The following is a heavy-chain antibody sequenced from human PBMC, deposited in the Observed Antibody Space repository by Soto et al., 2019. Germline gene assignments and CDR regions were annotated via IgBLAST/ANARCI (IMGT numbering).Heavy chain of an antibody. V-gene: IGHV5-51*01. Sequence: PGESLKISCQGSGYTSTTYWIAWVRQMPGKGLEWMGVIYPRDSDAKYSPAFQGQVTFSVDKSINTAYLQWASLEASDTAMYFCARKLAPEFFDSWGQGTLVTVSS. CDR2: IYPRDSDA. D-gene: IGHD5-12*01. CDR1: GYTSTTYW. CDR3: ARKLAPEFFDS. J-gene: IGHJ4*02.